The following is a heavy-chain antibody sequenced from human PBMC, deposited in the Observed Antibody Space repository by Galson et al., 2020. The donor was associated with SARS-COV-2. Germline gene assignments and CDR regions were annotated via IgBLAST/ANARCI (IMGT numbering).Heavy chain of an antibody. Sequence: GGSLRLSCGGSGFTFSTAPMHWVRQAPGKGLEWVAYVSYEGSNIFYADSVKGRFTISRDNSKNTLYLEMKRLKSADTAVYYCARGGAVVSIAAHCYHYGMDVWGQGTTVTVSS. D-gene: IGHD6-6*01. CDR3: ARGGAVVSIAAHCYHYGMDV. CDR2: VSYEGSNI. CDR1: GFTFSTAP. J-gene: IGHJ6*02. V-gene: IGHV3-30-3*01.